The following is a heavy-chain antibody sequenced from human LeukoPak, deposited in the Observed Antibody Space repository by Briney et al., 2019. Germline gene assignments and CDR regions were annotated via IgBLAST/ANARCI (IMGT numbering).Heavy chain of an antibody. CDR2: ISSRGTST. Sequence: PGGSLRLSCAASGFTFSSYAMSWVRQAPGKGLEWVSAISSRGTSTYYADSVSGQFTISRDDSKNTLYLQMNSLRAEDTVVYYCAKERDYYDSSGYFDFWGQGTLVTVSS. CDR3: AKERDYYDSSGYFDF. D-gene: IGHD3-22*01. J-gene: IGHJ4*02. CDR1: GFTFSSYA. V-gene: IGHV3-23*01.